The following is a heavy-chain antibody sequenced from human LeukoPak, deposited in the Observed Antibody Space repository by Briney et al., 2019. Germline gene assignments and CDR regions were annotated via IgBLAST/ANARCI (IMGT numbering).Heavy chain of an antibody. J-gene: IGHJ3*02. D-gene: IGHD3-10*01. CDR3: AKDLKGYTMVRGVTFDAFDI. CDR1: GFTFSSYA. CDR2: ISGSGGST. Sequence: GGSLRLSCAASGFTFSSYAMSWVRQVPGKGLEWVSLISGSGGSTYYADSVKGRFTTSRDNSKNTLYLQMNSLRAEDTAVYYCAKDLKGYTMVRGVTFDAFDIWDQGTMVTVSS. V-gene: IGHV3-23*01.